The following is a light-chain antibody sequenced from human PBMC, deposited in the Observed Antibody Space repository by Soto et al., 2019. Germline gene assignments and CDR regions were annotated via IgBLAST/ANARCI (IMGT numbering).Light chain of an antibody. Sequence: DIQMTQSPSSLSASVGDRVTITCRASQGIRNDLAWYQQKPGKAPKRLISGASSLQSGVPSRFSGSGSETEFTLTISSLQREDFATYYCLQHNSYPRTFGQGTKVEIK. CDR2: GAS. CDR1: QGIRND. V-gene: IGKV1-17*01. J-gene: IGKJ1*01. CDR3: LQHNSYPRT.